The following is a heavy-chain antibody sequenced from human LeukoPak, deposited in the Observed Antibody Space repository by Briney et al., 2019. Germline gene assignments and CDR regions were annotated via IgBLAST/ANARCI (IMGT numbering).Heavy chain of an antibody. CDR2: IKQDGSEK. Sequence: PGGSLRLSCAASGFTFSSYWMSWVRQAPGKGLEWVANIKQDGSEKYYVDSVKGRFTISRDNAKNSLYLQMNSLRAEDTAVYYCARDQYSSSGGMDVWGQGTTVTVSS. J-gene: IGHJ6*02. V-gene: IGHV3-7*03. CDR3: ARDQYSSSGGMDV. D-gene: IGHD6-6*01. CDR1: GFTFSSYW.